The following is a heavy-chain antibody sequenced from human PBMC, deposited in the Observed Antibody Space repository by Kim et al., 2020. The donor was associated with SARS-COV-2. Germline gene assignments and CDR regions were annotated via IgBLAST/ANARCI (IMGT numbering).Heavy chain of an antibody. Sequence: SETLSLTCTVSGGSISSSSYYWGWIRQPPGKGLEWIGSIYYSGSTYYNPSLKSRVTISVDTSKNQFSLKLSSVTAADTAVYYCARHWDSSVTRRGTDAFDIWGQGTMVTVSS. V-gene: IGHV4-39*01. CDR1: GGSISSSSYY. CDR3: ARHWDSSVTRRGTDAFDI. D-gene: IGHD3-22*01. CDR2: IYYSGST. J-gene: IGHJ3*02.